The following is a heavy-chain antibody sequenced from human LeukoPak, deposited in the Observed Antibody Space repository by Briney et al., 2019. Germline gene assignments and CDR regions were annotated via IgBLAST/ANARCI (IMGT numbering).Heavy chain of an antibody. CDR2: IYYSGTT. Sequence: SETLSLTCTVSGGSISNYYWSWVRQPPGKGLEWIGHIYYSGTTNYSPSLKSRVTISVDTSKNQFSLKLNSLTAADTAVYYCARSKGNYCSGGTCPGRLFDCWGQGTLVTVSS. D-gene: IGHD2-15*01. CDR1: GGSISNYY. J-gene: IGHJ4*02. V-gene: IGHV4-59*13. CDR3: ARSKGNYCSGGTCPGRLFDC.